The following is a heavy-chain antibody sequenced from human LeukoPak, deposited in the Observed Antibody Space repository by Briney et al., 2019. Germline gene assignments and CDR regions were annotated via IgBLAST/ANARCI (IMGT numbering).Heavy chain of an antibody. CDR2: INWNGGST. Sequence: PGGSLGLSCAASGFTFDDYGMSWVRQAPGKGLEWVSGINWNGGSTGYADSVKGRFTISRDNAKNSLYLQMNSLRAEDTALYYCAARLIAAAGSGAFDIWGQGTMVTVSS. CDR3: AARLIAAAGSGAFDI. D-gene: IGHD6-13*01. CDR1: GFTFDDYG. V-gene: IGHV3-20*04. J-gene: IGHJ3*02.